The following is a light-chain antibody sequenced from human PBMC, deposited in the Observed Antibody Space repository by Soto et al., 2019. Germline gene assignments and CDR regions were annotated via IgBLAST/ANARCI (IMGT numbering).Light chain of an antibody. V-gene: IGKV3-20*01. CDR3: QQYVISPFT. Sequence: EIVLTQSPGTLSLSPGERAALSCMASQTISKTYIAWFQQRPGQPPRLLISATSSRATGIPDRFSGSGSGTDFTLTFRRLEPEDFAVYYCQQYVISPFTFGPGTKVEIK. J-gene: IGKJ3*01. CDR1: QTISKTY. CDR2: ATS.